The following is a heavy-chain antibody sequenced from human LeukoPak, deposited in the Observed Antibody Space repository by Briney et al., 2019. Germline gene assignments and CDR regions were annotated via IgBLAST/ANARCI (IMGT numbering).Heavy chain of an antibody. J-gene: IGHJ4*02. Sequence: GGSLRLSCAASGFTFSNYWMSWVRQAPGKGLGWVANIKQDGSEKYYVDSVKGRFTISRDNAKTSLYLQMNSLRAEDTAVYYCARGRYHMDSSGYSSFYYWGQGTRVTVSS. D-gene: IGHD3-22*01. CDR1: GFTFSNYW. CDR2: IKQDGSEK. CDR3: ARGRYHMDSSGYSSFYY. V-gene: IGHV3-7*01.